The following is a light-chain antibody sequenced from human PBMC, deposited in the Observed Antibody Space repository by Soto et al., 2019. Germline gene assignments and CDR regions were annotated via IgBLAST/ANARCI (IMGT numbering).Light chain of an antibody. CDR1: QGISNY. V-gene: IGKV1-27*01. CDR3: QKYNSALSLT. J-gene: IGKJ4*01. Sequence: DIQMTQSPSSLSASVGDRVTITCRASQGISNYLAWYQQKPGKVPKLLIYAASTLQSGVPSRFSGSGSGTDFTLTISGLQPEDVATYYCQKYNSALSLTFGGGTKVEIK. CDR2: AAS.